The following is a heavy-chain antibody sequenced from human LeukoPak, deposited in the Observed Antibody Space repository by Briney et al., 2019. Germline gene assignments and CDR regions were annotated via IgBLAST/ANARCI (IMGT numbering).Heavy chain of an antibody. V-gene: IGHV3-15*01. CDR2: IKSKPDGETT. Sequence: GGSLRLSCAAPGFTFDYIWMSWVRQAPGKGLEWVGRIKSKPDGETTDYAAPVKGRFTLSRDDSKNTLYLQMNSLKIEDTAVYYCTRVRQYDSGCFDCWGQGTLVTVSS. CDR3: TRVRQYDSGCFDC. J-gene: IGHJ4*02. D-gene: IGHD6-19*01. CDR1: GFTFDYIW.